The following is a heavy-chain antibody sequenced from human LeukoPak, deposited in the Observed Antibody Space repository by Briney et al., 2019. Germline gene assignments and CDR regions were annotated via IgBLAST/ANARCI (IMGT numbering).Heavy chain of an antibody. V-gene: IGHV1-69*01. CDR1: GGTFSSYA. CDR3: ARDALAAAGPGFDP. CDR2: IIPIFGTA. J-gene: IGHJ5*02. D-gene: IGHD6-13*01. Sequence: GSSVKVSCKASGGTFSSYAISWVRQAPGQGLEWMGGIIPIFGTANYAQKFQGRVTITADESTSTAYMELSSLRSEDTAVYYCARDALAAAGPGFDPWGQGTLVTVSS.